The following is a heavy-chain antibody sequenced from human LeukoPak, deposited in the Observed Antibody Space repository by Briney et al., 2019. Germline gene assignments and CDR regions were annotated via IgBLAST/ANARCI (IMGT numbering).Heavy chain of an antibody. CDR2: ISGSGGST. J-gene: IGHJ6*03. Sequence: PGGSLRLSCAASGFTFSSYAMSWVRQAPGKGLEWVSAISGSGGSTYYADSVKGRFTISRDNSKNTLYLQMNSLRAEDTAVYYCAKGYYDTSGYYVRVDYYYMDVWGKGTTVTVSS. V-gene: IGHV3-23*01. CDR3: AKGYYDTSGYYVRVDYYYMDV. CDR1: GFTFSSYA. D-gene: IGHD3-22*01.